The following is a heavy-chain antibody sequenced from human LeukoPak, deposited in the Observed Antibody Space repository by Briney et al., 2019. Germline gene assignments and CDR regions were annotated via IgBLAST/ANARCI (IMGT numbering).Heavy chain of an antibody. Sequence: ASVKVSCKASGYTFTSYGISWVRQAPGQGLEWMGWINVGNGNTKYSQEFQGRVNITRDTSASTAYMELSSLRSEDMAVYYCARNLAVAPHAYYFDYWGQGTLVTVSS. CDR3: ARNLAVAPHAYYFDY. J-gene: IGHJ4*02. D-gene: IGHD6-19*01. CDR2: INVGNGNT. CDR1: GYTFTSYG. V-gene: IGHV1-3*03.